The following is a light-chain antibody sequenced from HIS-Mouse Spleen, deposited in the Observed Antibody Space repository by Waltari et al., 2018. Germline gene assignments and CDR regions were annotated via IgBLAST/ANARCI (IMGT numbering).Light chain of an antibody. J-gene: IGLJ2*01. CDR2: EAS. CDR3: YSTDSSGNHRV. V-gene: IGLV3-10*01. CDR1: ALPKKS. Sequence: SYELTQPPSVSVSPGQTARITCSGDALPKKSAYWYQQKSGQAPVLVIYEASKRPSGIPERCSGASSGTMATLTISGAQVEDEADYYCYSTDSSGNHRVFGGGTKLTVL.